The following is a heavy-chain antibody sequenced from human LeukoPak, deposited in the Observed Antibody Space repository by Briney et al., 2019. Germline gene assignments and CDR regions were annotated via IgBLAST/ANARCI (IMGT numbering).Heavy chain of an antibody. CDR2: IYHSGST. V-gene: IGHV4-38-2*02. CDR1: GYSISSGYY. D-gene: IGHD6-19*01. J-gene: IGHJ4*02. Sequence: SETLSLTCTVSGYSISSGYYWGWIRQPPGKGLEWIGSIYHSGSTYYNPSLKSRVTISVDTSKNQFSLKLSSVTAADTAVYYCARSWLGPFDYWGQGTLVTVSS. CDR3: ARSWLGPFDY.